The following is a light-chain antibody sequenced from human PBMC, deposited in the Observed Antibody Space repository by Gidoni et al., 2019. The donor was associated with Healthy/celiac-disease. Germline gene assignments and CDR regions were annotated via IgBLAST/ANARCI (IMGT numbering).Light chain of an antibody. CDR2: GAS. J-gene: IGKJ3*01. CDR3: QQYGSSLFT. CDR1: QSVSSSY. Sequence: EIVFPQSPGTLSLSPGERATLSCRASQSVSSSYLAWYQQKPGQAPRLLIYGASSRATGIPDRFSGSGSGTDFTLTISRLEPEDFAVYYCQQYGSSLFTFGPGTKVDIK. V-gene: IGKV3-20*01.